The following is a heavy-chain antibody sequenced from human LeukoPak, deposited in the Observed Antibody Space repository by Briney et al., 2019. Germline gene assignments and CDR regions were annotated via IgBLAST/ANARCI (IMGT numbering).Heavy chain of an antibody. J-gene: IGHJ5*02. V-gene: IGHV1-69*04. CDR3: ARGDYCSSTSCYGRDWFDP. CDR1: GGTFSSYA. D-gene: IGHD2-2*01. CDR2: IIPIFGIA. Sequence: GASVKVSCMASGGTFSSYAISWVRQAPGQGLEWMGRIIPIFGIANYAQKFQGRVTITADKSTSTAYMELSSLRSEDTAVYYCARGDYCSSTSCYGRDWFDPWGQGTLVTVSS.